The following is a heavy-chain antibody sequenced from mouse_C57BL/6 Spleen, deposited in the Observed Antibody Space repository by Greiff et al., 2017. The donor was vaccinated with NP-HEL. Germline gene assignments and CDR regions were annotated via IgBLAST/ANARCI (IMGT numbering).Heavy chain of an antibody. Sequence: EVKLMESGGDLVKPGGSLKLSCAASGFTFSSYGMSWVRQTPDKRLEWVATISSGGSYTYYPDSVKGRFTISRDNAKNTLYLQMSSLKSEDTAMYYCARQGITTVVRVFDYWGQGTTLTVSS. CDR2: ISSGGSYT. V-gene: IGHV5-6*01. CDR3: ARQGITTVVRVFDY. J-gene: IGHJ2*01. D-gene: IGHD1-1*01. CDR1: GFTFSSYG.